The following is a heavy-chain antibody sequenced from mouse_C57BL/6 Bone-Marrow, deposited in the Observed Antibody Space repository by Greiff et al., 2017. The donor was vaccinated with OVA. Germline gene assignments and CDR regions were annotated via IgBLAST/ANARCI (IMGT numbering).Heavy chain of an antibody. CDR3: TIYYYGSSYWYFDV. D-gene: IGHD1-1*01. CDR2: IYPGNSDT. Sequence: VQLQQSGTVLARPGASVKMSCKTSGYTFTSYWMHWVNQRPGQGLEWIGAIYPGNSDTSYNQKFKGKAKLTAVTSASTAYMELSSLTNEDSAVYYCTIYYYGSSYWYFDVWGTGTTVTVSS. V-gene: IGHV1-5*01. J-gene: IGHJ1*03. CDR1: GYTFTSYW.